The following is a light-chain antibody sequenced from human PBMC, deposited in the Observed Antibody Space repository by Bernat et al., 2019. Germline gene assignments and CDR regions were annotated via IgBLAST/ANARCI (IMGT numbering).Light chain of an antibody. V-gene: IGLV3-1*01. Sequence: SYELTQLPSVSVSPGQTASITCSGDKLGDKYACWYQQKPGQSPVLVIYQDSKRPSGIPERFSGSNSGNTATLTISGTQAMDEADYYCQAWDSPYVVFGGGTKLTVL. CDR1: KLGDKY. CDR3: QAWDSPYVV. J-gene: IGLJ2*01. CDR2: QDS.